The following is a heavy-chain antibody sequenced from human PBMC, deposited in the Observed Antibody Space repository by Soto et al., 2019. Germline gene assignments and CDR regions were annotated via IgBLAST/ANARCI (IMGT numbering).Heavy chain of an antibody. Sequence: ASVKVSCKASGYTFTSYAMHWVRQAPGQRLEWMGWINAGNGNTKYSQKFQGRVTITRDTSASTAYMELSSLRSEDTAVYYCARRVAVAGTSDYWGQGTLVTVSS. D-gene: IGHD6-19*01. CDR2: INAGNGNT. V-gene: IGHV1-3*01. CDR1: GYTFTSYA. CDR3: ARRVAVAGTSDY. J-gene: IGHJ4*02.